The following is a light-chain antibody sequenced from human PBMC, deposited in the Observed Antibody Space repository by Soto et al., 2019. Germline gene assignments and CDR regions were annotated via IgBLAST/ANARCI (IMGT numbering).Light chain of an antibody. CDR3: CSYAGSSTSLYV. V-gene: IGLV2-23*01. J-gene: IGLJ1*01. Sequence: QSVLTQPASVSGSPGQSITISCTGTSSDVGSYNLVSWYQHHPGKAPKLLIFEASKRPSGISNRFSGSKSGNTASLTISGLQAEDEADYYCCSYAGSSTSLYVFGNGTKVTVL. CDR1: SSDVGSYNL. CDR2: EAS.